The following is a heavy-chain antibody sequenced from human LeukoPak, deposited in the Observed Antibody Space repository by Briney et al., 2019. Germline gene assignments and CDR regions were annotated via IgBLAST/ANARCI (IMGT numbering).Heavy chain of an antibody. D-gene: IGHD5-24*01. Sequence: GGSLRLSCAASGFTFSSYSMNWVRQAPGKGLEWVSSISSSSSYIYYADSVKGRFTISRDNAKNSLYLQMNSLRAEDTAVYYCATEQKFYKRGLPDYWGQGTLVTVSS. CDR1: GFTFSSYS. CDR2: ISSSSSYI. V-gene: IGHV3-21*01. J-gene: IGHJ4*02. CDR3: ATEQKFYKRGLPDY.